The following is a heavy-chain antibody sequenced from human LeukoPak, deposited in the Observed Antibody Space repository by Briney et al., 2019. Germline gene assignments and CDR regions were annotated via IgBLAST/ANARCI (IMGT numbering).Heavy chain of an antibody. CDR1: GGSISSSSYY. J-gene: IGHJ4*02. Sequence: SETLSLTCTVSGGSISSSSYYWGWIRQPPGKGLEWIGSIYYSGSTYYNPSLKSRVTISVDRSKNQFSLKLNSVTAADTAVYYCARSHGSGSYYNLNDYWGQGILVTVSS. CDR2: IYYSGST. D-gene: IGHD3-10*01. V-gene: IGHV4-39*07. CDR3: ARSHGSGSYYNLNDY.